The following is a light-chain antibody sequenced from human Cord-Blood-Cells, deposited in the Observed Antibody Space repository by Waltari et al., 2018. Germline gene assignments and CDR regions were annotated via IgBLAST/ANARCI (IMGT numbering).Light chain of an antibody. CDR2: GAS. Sequence: EIVMTQSPATLSVSPGERATLSCRPSQSVSSNLAWYQQKPGQAPRLLIYGASTRATGIPARFSGSGSGTEFTLTISSLQSEDFAVYYCQQYNNWLPITFGQGTRLEIK. CDR1: QSVSSN. CDR3: QQYNNWLPIT. V-gene: IGKV3-15*01. J-gene: IGKJ5*01.